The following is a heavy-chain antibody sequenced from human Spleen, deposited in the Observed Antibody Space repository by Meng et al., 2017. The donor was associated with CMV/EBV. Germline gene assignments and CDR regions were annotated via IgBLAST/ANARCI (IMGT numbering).Heavy chain of an antibody. V-gene: IGHV3-66*02. CDR1: GFTVSSKY. CDR2: IYSGGTT. Sequence: GESLKISCAASGFTVSSKYMSWVRQAPGKGLEWVSVIYSGGTTYYADSVKGRFTISRDNSKNTLYLQMNSLRVEDTAVYYCARDGYSSSWTAHSWFDPWGQGTLVTVSS. J-gene: IGHJ5*02. CDR3: ARDGYSSSWTAHSWFDP. D-gene: IGHD6-13*01.